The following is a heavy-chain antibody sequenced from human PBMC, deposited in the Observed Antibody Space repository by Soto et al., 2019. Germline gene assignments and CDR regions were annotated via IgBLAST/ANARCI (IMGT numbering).Heavy chain of an antibody. Sequence: EVHLLESGGDLVQSGGSLRLSCEASGFTFNDFGMSWVRQTPGKGLEWVSTLNHDGRNTHYAASVEGRFTISRDNSKNTLYLQMGSLRAEDTAIYYCAKDAGNEDSLFDYWGRGTLVTVSS. CDR1: GFTFNDFG. CDR2: LNHDGRNT. V-gene: IGHV3-23*01. D-gene: IGHD4-4*01. CDR3: AKDAGNEDSLFDY. J-gene: IGHJ4*02.